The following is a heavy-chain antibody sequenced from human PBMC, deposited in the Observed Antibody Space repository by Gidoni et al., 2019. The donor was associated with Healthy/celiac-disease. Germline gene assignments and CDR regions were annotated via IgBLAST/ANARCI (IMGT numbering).Heavy chain of an antibody. CDR2: IIPIFGTA. CDR3: ASLPGYCSSTSCQFDY. J-gene: IGHJ4*02. Sequence: QVQLVQSGAEVKKPGSSVNVSCKASGGTFRRYAISWVRQAPGQGLEWMGGIIPIFGTANYAQKFQGRVTITADKSTSTAYMELSSLRSEDTAVYYCASLPGYCSSTSCQFDYWGQGTLVTVSS. CDR1: GGTFRRYA. V-gene: IGHV1-69*06. D-gene: IGHD2-2*01.